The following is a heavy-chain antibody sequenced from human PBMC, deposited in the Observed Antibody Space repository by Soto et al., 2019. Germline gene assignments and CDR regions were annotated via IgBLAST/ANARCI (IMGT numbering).Heavy chain of an antibody. V-gene: IGHV4-34*01. J-gene: IGHJ1*01. CDR1: GGSFSGYY. D-gene: IGHD3-10*01. CDR3: ARGYALNYYGSGSYYPRGPYFQH. CDR2: INHSGST. Sequence: SETLSLTCAVYGGSFSGYYWSWIRQPPGKGLEWIGEINHSGSTNYNPSLKSRVTISVDTSKNQFSLKLSSVTAADTAVYYCARGYALNYYGSGSYYPRGPYFQHWGQGTLVTVSS.